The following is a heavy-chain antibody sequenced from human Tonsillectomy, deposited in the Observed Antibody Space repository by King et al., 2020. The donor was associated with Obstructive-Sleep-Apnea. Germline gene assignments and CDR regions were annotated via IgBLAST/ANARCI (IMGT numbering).Heavy chain of an antibody. Sequence: VQLVESGGGVVQPGRSLRLSCAASGFTFSIHGMHWVRQAPGKGLEWVAVISYDGSKKYYADSVKGRFTISRDNSNNTLYLQLNSLRTEDTAAYYCAKDNSRVMAVAGTVFDYWGQGTLVTVSS. CDR2: ISYDGSKK. J-gene: IGHJ4*02. D-gene: IGHD6-19*01. CDR3: AKDNSRVMAVAGTVFDY. CDR1: GFTFSIHG. V-gene: IGHV3-30*18.